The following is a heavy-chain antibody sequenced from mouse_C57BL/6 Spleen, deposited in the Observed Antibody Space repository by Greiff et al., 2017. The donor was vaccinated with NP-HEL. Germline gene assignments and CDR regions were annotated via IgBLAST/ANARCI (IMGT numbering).Heavy chain of an antibody. CDR1: GYAFSSYW. J-gene: IGHJ1*03. Sequence: QVQLQQSGAELVKPGASVKISCKASGYAFSSYWMNWVKQRPGKGLEWIGQIYPGDGDTNYNGKFKGKATLTADKSSITAYMQLSSLTSEDSAVYFCARSLITTVYFDVWGTGTTVTVSS. D-gene: IGHD1-1*01. V-gene: IGHV1-80*01. CDR3: ARSLITTVYFDV. CDR2: IYPGDGDT.